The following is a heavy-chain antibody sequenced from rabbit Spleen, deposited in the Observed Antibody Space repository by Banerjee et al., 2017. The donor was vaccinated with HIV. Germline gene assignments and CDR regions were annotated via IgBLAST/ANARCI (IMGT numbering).Heavy chain of an antibody. CDR2: IDAGTSGFT. J-gene: IGHJ6*01. CDR1: GGSFSISSY. D-gene: IGHD1-1*01. CDR3: ATDTSSSFSSYGMYL. V-gene: IGHV1S40*01. Sequence: QSLEEYGGDLVKPGASLTLTCTAAGGSFSISSYMCWVRQAPGKGLEWISCIDAGTSGFTYFATSSKGRFSISKTSSTTVTLQMTRLTAADTATYFFATDTSSSFSSYGMYLWGQGTLVTVS.